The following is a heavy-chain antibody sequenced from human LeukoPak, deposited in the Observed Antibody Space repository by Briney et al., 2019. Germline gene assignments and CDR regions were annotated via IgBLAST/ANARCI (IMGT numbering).Heavy chain of an antibody. CDR3: ATIAVAGAFDP. J-gene: IGHJ5*02. D-gene: IGHD6-19*01. CDR1: GGSISSYY. Sequence: SETLSLTCTVSGGSISSYYWSWIRQPPGKGLEWIGYIYYSGSTNYNPSLKSRVTISVDTSKNQFSLKLSSVTAADTAVYYCATIAVAGAFDPWSQGTLVTVSS. V-gene: IGHV4-59*08. CDR2: IYYSGST.